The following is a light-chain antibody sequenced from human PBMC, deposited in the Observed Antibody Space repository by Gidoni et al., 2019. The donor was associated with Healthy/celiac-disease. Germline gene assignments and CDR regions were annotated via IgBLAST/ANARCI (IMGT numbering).Light chain of an antibody. CDR1: HSVSSN. J-gene: IGKJ2*01. CDR2: GAD. CDR3: QQYNNWPYT. Sequence: EIVLTQSPATLSVSPGDSATLSGRASHSVSSNLAWYQQKPGQAPRLLIYGADTRATGIPARFSGSGSGTEFTFNISSLQSEDFAVYYCQQYNNWPYTFGQGTKLEIK. V-gene: IGKV3-15*01.